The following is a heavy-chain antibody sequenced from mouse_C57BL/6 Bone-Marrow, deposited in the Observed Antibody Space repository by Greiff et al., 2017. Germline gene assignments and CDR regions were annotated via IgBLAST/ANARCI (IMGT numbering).Heavy chain of an antibody. CDR3: AINSDYDGGDY. D-gene: IGHD2-4*01. Sequence: QVQLQQPGAELVKPGASVKVSCKASGYTFTSYWMDWVKQRPGQGLEWIGRLHPSDSDTNYNQQFKGKATLNVAKSSSTAYRQLSSLTSEDSAVYYCAINSDYDGGDYWGQGTTLTVSS. CDR1: GYTFTSYW. CDR2: LHPSDSDT. J-gene: IGHJ2*01. V-gene: IGHV1-74*01.